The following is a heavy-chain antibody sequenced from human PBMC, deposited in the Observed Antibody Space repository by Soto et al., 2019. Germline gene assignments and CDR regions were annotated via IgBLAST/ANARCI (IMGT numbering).Heavy chain of an antibody. CDR2: INPSGGST. D-gene: IGHD3-3*01. CDR1: GYTFTSYY. V-gene: IGHV1-46*01. CDR3: ARDGRYYDFWSGYREIMDV. Sequence: QVQLVQSGAEVKKPGASVKVSCKASGYTFTSYYMHWVRQAPGQGLEWMGIINPSGGSTSYAQKFQGRVTMTRDTSTSTVYMELSSLSSEDTAVYYCARDGRYYDFWSGYREIMDVWGQGTTVTVSS. J-gene: IGHJ6*02.